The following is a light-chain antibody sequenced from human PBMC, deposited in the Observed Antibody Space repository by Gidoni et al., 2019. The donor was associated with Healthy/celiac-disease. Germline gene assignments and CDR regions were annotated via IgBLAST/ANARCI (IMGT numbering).Light chain of an antibody. V-gene: IGLV3-1*01. CDR3: QAWDSSTVV. Sequence: SYELTQPPSGSVYPGQTASISCSGDKLGDKYACWYQQKPGQSPVLVIYQDSTRPSGIPERFSGSNSGNTATLTISGTQAMDEADYYCQAWDSSTVVFGGGTKLTVL. J-gene: IGLJ2*01. CDR2: QDS. CDR1: KLGDKY.